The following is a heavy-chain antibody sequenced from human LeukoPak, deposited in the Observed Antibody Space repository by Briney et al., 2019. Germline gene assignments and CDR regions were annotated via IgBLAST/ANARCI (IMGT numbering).Heavy chain of an antibody. Sequence: ASVKVSCKASGYTFTSYAMHWVRQTPGQRLEWMGWITAGNGNTKYSQEFQGRVTITRDTSASTAYLELSSLRSEDTAVYYCASGSTSFRRRYFDYWGQGTLVTVSS. CDR3: ASGSTSFRRRYFDY. CDR1: GYTFTSYA. J-gene: IGHJ4*02. D-gene: IGHD2-2*01. CDR2: ITAGNGNT. V-gene: IGHV1-3*03.